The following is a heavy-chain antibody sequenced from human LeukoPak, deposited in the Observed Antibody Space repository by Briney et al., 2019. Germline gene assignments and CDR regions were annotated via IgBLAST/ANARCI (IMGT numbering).Heavy chain of an antibody. CDR3: ARERSTGFWSGYDAFDI. CDR1: GFTFSSYS. Sequence: GGSLRLSCAASGFTFSSYSMNWVRQAPGKGLEWVSSISSSSSYIYYADSVKGRFTISRDNAKNSLYLQMNSLRAEDTAVYYCARERSTGFWSGYDAFDIWGQGTMVTVSS. CDR2: ISSSSSYI. V-gene: IGHV3-21*01. J-gene: IGHJ3*02. D-gene: IGHD3-3*01.